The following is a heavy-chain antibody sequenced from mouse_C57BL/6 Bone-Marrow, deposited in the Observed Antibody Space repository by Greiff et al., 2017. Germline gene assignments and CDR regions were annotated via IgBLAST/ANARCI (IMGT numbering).Heavy chain of an antibody. CDR3: ARDWGLGYFDY. V-gene: IGHV1-69*01. CDR1: GYTFTSYW. Sequence: VQLQQPGAELVMPGASVKLSCKASGYTFTSYWMHWVKQRPGQGLEWIGEIDPSDSYTNYNQKFKGKSTLTVDKSSSTAYMQLSSLTSEDSAVYYCARDWGLGYFDYWGQGTTLTVSS. D-gene: IGHD3-1*01. CDR2: IDPSDSYT. J-gene: IGHJ2*01.